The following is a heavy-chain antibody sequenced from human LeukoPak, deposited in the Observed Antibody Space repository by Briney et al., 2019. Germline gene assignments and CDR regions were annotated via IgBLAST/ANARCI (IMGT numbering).Heavy chain of an antibody. J-gene: IGHJ4*02. D-gene: IGHD3-10*01. V-gene: IGHV3-53*01. Sequence: PGRSLRLSCAASGFTVSSNYMSWVRQAPGKGLEWVSVIYSGGSTYYADSVKGRFTISRDNSKNTLYLQMNSLRAEDTAVYYCAREILWFGESHFDYWGQGTLVTVSS. CDR3: AREILWFGESHFDY. CDR2: IYSGGST. CDR1: GFTVSSNY.